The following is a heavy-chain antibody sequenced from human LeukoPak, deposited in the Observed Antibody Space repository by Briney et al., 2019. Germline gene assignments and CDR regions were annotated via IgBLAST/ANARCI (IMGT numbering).Heavy chain of an antibody. CDR2: INQDGSGK. Sequence: GGSLRLSCAASGFTFSSFWMSWVRQAPGKGLEWVANINQDGSGKYFVDSVKGRFTISRDNAKNSLYPQMNSLRTDDTAVYFCATSPPGHAFDIWGQGTMVTVSS. V-gene: IGHV3-7*01. CDR1: GFTFSSFW. D-gene: IGHD1-14*01. CDR3: ATSPPGHAFDI. J-gene: IGHJ3*02.